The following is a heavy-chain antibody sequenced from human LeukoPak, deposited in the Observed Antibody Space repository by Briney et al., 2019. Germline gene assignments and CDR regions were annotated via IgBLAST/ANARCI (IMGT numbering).Heavy chain of an antibody. CDR3: ARGPLLWFGELLSMSDFDY. Sequence: AAVKVSCTASGYTFTVYYMHRVRQAPGQGLEWMGCINLNGGGTNYAQKFQGRVTMTRDPSISTAYMELSRLRSEDTAVYYCARGPLLWFGELLSMSDFDYWGQGTLVTVSS. CDR2: INLNGGGT. CDR1: GYTFTVYY. J-gene: IGHJ4*02. V-gene: IGHV1-2*02. D-gene: IGHD3-10*01.